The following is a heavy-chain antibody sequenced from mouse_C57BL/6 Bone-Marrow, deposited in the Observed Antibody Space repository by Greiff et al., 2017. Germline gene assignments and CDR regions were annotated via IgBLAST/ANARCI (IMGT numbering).Heavy chain of an antibody. CDR1: GFNIQNTY. V-gene: IGHV14-3*01. CDR3: ARDGYYRFAY. J-gene: IGHJ3*01. CDR2: IDPENGNT. D-gene: IGHD2-3*01. Sequence: LVASVAELVRPGASVKLSCTASGFNIQNTYMHWVKQRPERGLEWIGRIDPENGNTKYATKFQGKATITAVPSSNTAYLQLSSLTSEDTAIYYCARDGYYRFAYWGQGTLVTVSA.